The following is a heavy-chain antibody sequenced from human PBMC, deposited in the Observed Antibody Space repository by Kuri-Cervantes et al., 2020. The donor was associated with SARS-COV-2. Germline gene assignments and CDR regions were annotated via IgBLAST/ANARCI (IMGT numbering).Heavy chain of an antibody. V-gene: IGHV4-4*07. Sequence: SETLSLTCTVSGGSISSYYWSWIRQPAGKGLEWIGRIYTSGSTNYNPSLKSRVTISVDTSKNQFSLKLSSVTAADTAVYYCARRWWELPGAYWYFDLWGRGTLVTVSS. D-gene: IGHD1-26*01. CDR2: IYTSGST. CDR1: GGSISSYY. CDR3: ARRWWELPGAYWYFDL. J-gene: IGHJ2*01.